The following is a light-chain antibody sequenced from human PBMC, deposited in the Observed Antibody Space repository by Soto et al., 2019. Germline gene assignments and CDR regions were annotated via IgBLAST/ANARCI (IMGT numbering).Light chain of an antibody. CDR3: QQRSNWPPGFT. CDR1: QSVSSH. CDR2: DAS. V-gene: IGKV3-11*01. Sequence: EIVLTQSPATLSLSPGERATLSCRASQSVSSHLAWYQQKPGQAPRLLIYDASNRATGIPARFSGSGSGTDFTLTISSLEPEDFAVYYCQQRSNWPPGFTFGPGTKVDIK. J-gene: IGKJ3*01.